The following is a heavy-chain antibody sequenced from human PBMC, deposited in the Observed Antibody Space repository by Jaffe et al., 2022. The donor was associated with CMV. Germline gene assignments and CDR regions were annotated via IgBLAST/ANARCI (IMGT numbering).Heavy chain of an antibody. D-gene: IGHD2-15*01. CDR2: INPSGGST. CDR3: AREGVYCSGGSCYGYYYMDV. CDR1: GYTFTSYY. Sequence: QVQLVQSGAEVKKPGASVKVSCKASGYTFTSYYMHWVRQAPGQGLEWMGIINPSGGSTSYAQKFQGRVTMTRDTSTSTVYMELSSLRSEDTAVYYCAREGVYCSGGSCYGYYYMDVWGKGTTVTVSS. V-gene: IGHV1-46*01. J-gene: IGHJ6*03.